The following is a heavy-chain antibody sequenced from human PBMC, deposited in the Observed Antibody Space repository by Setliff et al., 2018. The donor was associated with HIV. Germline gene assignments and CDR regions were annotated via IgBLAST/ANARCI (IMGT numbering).Heavy chain of an antibody. D-gene: IGHD2-21*02. CDR2: IHYSGST. V-gene: IGHV4-39*01. CDR1: GDSITGSHYY. J-gene: IGHJ3*02. CDR3: SRSGIGYGGDSNTFDI. Sequence: SETLSLTCTVSGDSITGSHYYWGWIRQPPGKGLEWIASIHYSGSTYDSPSVRSRVAIFVDTSKNQFSLRLNSVTATDAAMYYCSRSGIGYGGDSNTFDIWGQGTLGTVSS.